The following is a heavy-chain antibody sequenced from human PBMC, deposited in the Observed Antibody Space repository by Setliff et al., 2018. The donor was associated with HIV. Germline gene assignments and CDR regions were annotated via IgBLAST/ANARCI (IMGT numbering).Heavy chain of an antibody. J-gene: IGHJ1*01. CDR1: GGSFINYY. D-gene: IGHD5-18*01. CDR2: ITHSGGT. V-gene: IGHV4-34*01. Sequence: SETLSLTCAVYGGSFINYYWSWIRQSPGKGLEWIGEITHSGGTNYNPSLKSRVTMSVDTSKNQFSLKLSSVTAADTAVFYCARGGYSYGFGRHRAYFQYWGQGTQVTVSS. CDR3: ARGGYSYGFGRHRAYFQY.